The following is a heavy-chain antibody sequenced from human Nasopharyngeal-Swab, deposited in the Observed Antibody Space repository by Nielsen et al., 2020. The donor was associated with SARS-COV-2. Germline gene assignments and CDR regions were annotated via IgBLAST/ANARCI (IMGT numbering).Heavy chain of an antibody. CDR2: ISGSGGST. CDR3: AKEPFYDFWSGYYWDY. V-gene: IGHV3-23*01. Sequence: VRQAPGKGLEWVSAISGSGGSTYYADSVKGRFTTSRDNSKNTLYLQMNSLRAEDTAVYYCAKEPFYDFWSGYYWDYWGQGTLVTVSS. D-gene: IGHD3-3*01. J-gene: IGHJ4*02.